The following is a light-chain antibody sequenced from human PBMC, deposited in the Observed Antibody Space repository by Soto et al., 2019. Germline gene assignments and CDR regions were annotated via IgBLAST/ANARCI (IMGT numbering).Light chain of an antibody. J-gene: IGLJ2*01. CDR3: SSYTSSTTLSI. CDR1: SSDVGGYNY. Sequence: QSALTQPASVSGSDGQSITFSCTGTSSDVGGYNYVSWYQQHPGKAPKVIIYEVSNRPSGVSNRFSGSKSGNTASLTISGLLAEDEADYYCSSYTSSTTLSIFGGGTKLTVL. CDR2: EVS. V-gene: IGLV2-14*01.